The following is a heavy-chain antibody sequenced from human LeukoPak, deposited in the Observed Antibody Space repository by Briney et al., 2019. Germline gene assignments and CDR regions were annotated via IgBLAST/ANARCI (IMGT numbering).Heavy chain of an antibody. CDR1: GITGSSSN. Sequence: GGSLSFSGAASGITGSSSNMNWVRQAPGQGLKWGTVVYDIVSTYYAGSVKGRFTISRDISKNTVYLQLNSLRGDDTAVYYCAREGGRWDGYGGNQGSFDIWGQGTMVTVSS. V-gene: IGHV3-66*01. CDR2: VYDIVST. D-gene: IGHD4-23*01. J-gene: IGHJ3*02. CDR3: AREGGRWDGYGGNQGSFDI.